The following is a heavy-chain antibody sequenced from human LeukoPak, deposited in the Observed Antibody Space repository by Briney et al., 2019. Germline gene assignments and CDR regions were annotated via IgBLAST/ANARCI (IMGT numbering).Heavy chain of an antibody. CDR3: ARQGTYYYDSSPFDY. D-gene: IGHD3-22*01. V-gene: IGHV4-34*01. Sequence: SETLSLTCAVYGGSFSGYYWSWIRQPPGKGLEWIGEINHSGSTNYNPSLKSRVTISVDTSKNQFSLKLSSVTAADTAVYYCARQGTYYYDSSPFDYWGQGTLVTVSS. CDR1: GGSFSGYY. J-gene: IGHJ4*02. CDR2: INHSGST.